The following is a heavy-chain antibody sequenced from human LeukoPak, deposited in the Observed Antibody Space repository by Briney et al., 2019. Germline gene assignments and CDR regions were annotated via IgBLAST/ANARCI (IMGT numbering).Heavy chain of an antibody. D-gene: IGHD3-22*01. J-gene: IGHJ4*02. CDR1: GGSISSGGYY. V-gene: IGHV4-31*03. CDR2: IYYSGST. Sequence: SETLSLTCTVSGGSISSGGYYWSWIRQHPGKGLEWIGYIYYSGSTYYNPSLKSRVTISVDTSKNQFSLKLSSVTAADTAVYYCAREDRDYYDSSGYPFDYWGQGTLVTVSS. CDR3: AREDRDYYDSSGYPFDY.